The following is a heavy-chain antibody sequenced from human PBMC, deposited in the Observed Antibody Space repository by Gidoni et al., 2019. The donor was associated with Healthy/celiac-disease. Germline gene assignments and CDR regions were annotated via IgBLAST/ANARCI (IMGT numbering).Heavy chain of an antibody. CDR2: INHSGST. CDR3: ARGTRELLEY. Sequence: QVQLQQWGAGRLKPSETRSHTCADDGGSFSGYDGSWLRQPPGKGLEWSGEINHSGSTNYNPSLTCRVTISVDPSKNQFSLKLSSVTAADTAVYSCARGTRELLEYWGQVTLVTVSS. V-gene: IGHV4-34*01. J-gene: IGHJ4*02. CDR1: GGSFSGYD. D-gene: IGHD1-26*01.